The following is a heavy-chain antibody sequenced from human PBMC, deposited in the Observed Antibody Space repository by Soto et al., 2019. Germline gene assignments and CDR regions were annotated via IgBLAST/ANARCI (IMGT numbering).Heavy chain of an antibody. CDR2: IYYSGST. D-gene: IGHD2-2*01. Sequence: PSETVSLTCTVSGGTISISSYYWGWIRQPPGKGLEWIGSIYYSGSTYYNPSLKSRVTISVDTSKNQFSLKLSSVTAADTAVYYCARHWYCSSTSCYYYYYYYGMDVWGQGTTVTVSS. CDR3: ARHWYCSSTSCYYYYYYYGMDV. J-gene: IGHJ6*02. CDR1: GGTISISSYY. V-gene: IGHV4-39*01.